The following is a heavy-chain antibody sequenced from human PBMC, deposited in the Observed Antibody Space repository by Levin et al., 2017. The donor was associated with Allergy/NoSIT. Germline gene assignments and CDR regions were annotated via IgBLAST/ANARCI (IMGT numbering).Heavy chain of an antibody. D-gene: IGHD2-21*01. CDR2: IYHPGST. CDR1: DGSISSYY. V-gene: IGHV4-59*01. J-gene: IGHJ4*02. Sequence: SETLSLMCTVSDGSISSYYWTWIRQPPGKGLEWIGHIYHPGSTNYNPSLKSRVTMPLDTSKNQSSLSLTLVTAADPAAYYCERGVGLFRYLDFWGQGTLVTVSS. CDR3: ERGVGLFRYLDF.